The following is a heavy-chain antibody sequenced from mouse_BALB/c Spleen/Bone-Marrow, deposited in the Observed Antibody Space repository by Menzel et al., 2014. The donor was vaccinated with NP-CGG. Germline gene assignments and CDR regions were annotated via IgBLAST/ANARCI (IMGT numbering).Heavy chain of an antibody. CDR3: ARRGISTSEGIGAMDY. V-gene: IGHV5-6-2*01. Sequence: EVQRVESGGGLVKPGGSLKLSCAASGFTFSSYYMSWIRQTPEKRLELVAAINTDGGGTYYPDTVKGRFTISRDNAKNTLYLQMSSLKSEGTVLYYCARRGISTSEGIGAMDYWAEGASDIVSS. D-gene: IGHD5-5*01. J-gene: IGHJ4*01. CDR2: INTDGGGT. CDR1: GFTFSSYY.